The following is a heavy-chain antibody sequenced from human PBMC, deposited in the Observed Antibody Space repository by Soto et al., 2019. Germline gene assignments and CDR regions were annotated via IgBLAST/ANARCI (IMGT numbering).Heavy chain of an antibody. CDR2: ISAYNGNT. CDR3: ARAYRNIVVVHGYYYGMDV. Sequence: QVQLVQSGAEVKKPGASVKVSCKASGYTFTSYGISWVRQAPGQGLEWMGWISAYNGNTNYAQKLQGRVTMTTDTSTSTAYMELRSRRSDDTSVYYCARAYRNIVVVHGYYYGMDVWGQGTTVTVSS. D-gene: IGHD2-2*01. CDR1: GYTFTSYG. V-gene: IGHV1-18*01. J-gene: IGHJ6*02.